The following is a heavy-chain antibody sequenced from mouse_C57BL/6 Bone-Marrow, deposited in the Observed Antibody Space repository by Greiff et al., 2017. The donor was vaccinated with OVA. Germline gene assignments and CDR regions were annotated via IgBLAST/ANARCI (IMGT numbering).Heavy chain of an antibody. V-gene: IGHV1-19*01. CDR2: INPYNGGT. J-gene: IGHJ3*01. CDR1: GYTFTDYY. D-gene: IGHD1-1*01. Sequence: EVQLQQSGPVLVKPGASVKMSCKASGYTFTDYYMNWVKQSHGKSLEWIGVINPYNGGTSYNQKFKGKATLTVDKSSSTAYMELNSLTSEDSAVYYCAHYGSSYFAYWGQGTLVTVSA. CDR3: AHYGSSYFAY.